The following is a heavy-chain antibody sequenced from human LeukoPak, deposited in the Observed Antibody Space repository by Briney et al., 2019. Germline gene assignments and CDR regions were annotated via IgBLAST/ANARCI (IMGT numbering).Heavy chain of an antibody. CDR1: GFTFSSYA. CDR2: ISYDGSNK. CDR3: ARDPGAYSSGWYGVHFDY. V-gene: IGHV3-30-3*01. D-gene: IGHD6-19*01. J-gene: IGHJ4*02. Sequence: GGSLRLSCAASGFTFSSYAMHWVRQAPGKGLEWVAVISYDGSNKYYADSVKGRFTISRDNSKNTLYLQMNSLGAEDTAVYYCARDPGAYSSGWYGVHFDYWGQGTLVTVSS.